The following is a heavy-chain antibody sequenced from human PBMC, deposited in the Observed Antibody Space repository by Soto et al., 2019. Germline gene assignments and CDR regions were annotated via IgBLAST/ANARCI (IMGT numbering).Heavy chain of an antibody. CDR2: IIPIIGIA. D-gene: IGHD3-9*01. V-gene: IGHV1-69*02. CDR3: ASVPHYDILTGYYPYLV. CDR1: GGTFSSYT. J-gene: IGHJ3*01. Sequence: QVQLVQSGAEVKKPGSSVKVSCKASGGTFSSYTISWVRQAPGQGLEWMGRIIPIIGIANYAQKFQGRVTITADKSTSTAYMELSSMRSEDTAVYYCASVPHYDILTGYYPYLVWGQGTMVTVSS.